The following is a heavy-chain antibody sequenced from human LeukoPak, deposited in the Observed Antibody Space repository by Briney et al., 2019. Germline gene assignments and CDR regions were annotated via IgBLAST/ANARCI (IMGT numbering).Heavy chain of an antibody. CDR3: ARAAAGNRGWDWYYFDY. CDR2: ISSSSSDI. J-gene: IGHJ4*02. D-gene: IGHD6-13*01. CDR1: GFTFSSYS. Sequence: GGSLKLSCAASGFTFSSYSMNWVRQAPGKGLEWVSSISSSSSDIYYADSVKGRFTISRDNAKNSLFLQMNNLRAEDTAVYYCARAAAGNRGWDWYYFDYWGQGTLVSVSS. V-gene: IGHV3-21*01.